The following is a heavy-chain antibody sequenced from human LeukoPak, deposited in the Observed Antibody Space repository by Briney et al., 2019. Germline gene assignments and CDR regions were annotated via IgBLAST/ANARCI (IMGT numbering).Heavy chain of an antibody. CDR1: GGSVSRGSYY. CDR2: IHYSGST. Sequence: SETLSLTCTVSGGSVSRGSYYWSWIRQPPGKGLEWIGYIHYSGSTNYNPSLKSRVTISVDTSKNQFSLKLSSVTAADTAVYYCARDPRSSGYCSGGSCSDWFDPWGQGTLVTVSS. J-gene: IGHJ5*02. CDR3: ARDPRSSGYCSGGSCSDWFDP. V-gene: IGHV4-61*01. D-gene: IGHD2-15*01.